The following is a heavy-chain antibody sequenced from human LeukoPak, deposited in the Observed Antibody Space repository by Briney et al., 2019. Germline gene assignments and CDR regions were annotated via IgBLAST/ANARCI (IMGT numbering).Heavy chain of an antibody. V-gene: IGHV3-33*01. Sequence: GRSLRLSCAASGFTFSSYGMHWVRQAPGKGLEWVAVIWYDGSNKYYEDSVKGRFTISRDNSKNTLYLQMNSLRAEDTAVYYCARDFYEQWLVRYYFDYWGQGTLVTVSS. D-gene: IGHD6-19*01. CDR2: IWYDGSNK. J-gene: IGHJ4*02. CDR3: ARDFYEQWLVRYYFDY. CDR1: GFTFSSYG.